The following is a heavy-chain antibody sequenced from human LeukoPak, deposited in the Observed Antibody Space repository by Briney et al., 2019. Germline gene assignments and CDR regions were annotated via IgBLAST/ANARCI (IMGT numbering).Heavy chain of an antibody. CDR3: ARDYHGYSGYDYLGY. D-gene: IGHD5-12*01. V-gene: IGHV3-33*01. CDR2: IWYDGSNK. J-gene: IGHJ4*02. CDR1: GFTFSSYG. Sequence: GGSLRLSCAASGFTFSSYGMHWVRQAPGKGLEWVAVIWYDGSNKYYADSVKGRFTISRDNSKNTLYLQMNSLRAEDTAVYYCARDYHGYSGYDYLGYWGQGTLVTVSS.